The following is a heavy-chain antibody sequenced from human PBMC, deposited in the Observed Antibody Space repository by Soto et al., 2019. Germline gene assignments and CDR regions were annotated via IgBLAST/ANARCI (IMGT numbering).Heavy chain of an antibody. CDR2: LNPKSGDT. V-gene: IGHV1-2*02. Sequence: QVQLVQPGTEVKKAGASVKVTCKASGYTFTGYYIHWLRQAPGQGLEWLGWLNPKSGDTKYAQKFQGRVTMTNDTSISTAYMELSRLGSDDTAVYYCARGDFDTTANFYAGWFDPWGQGTLVTVSS. D-gene: IGHD2-21*02. CDR3: ARGDFDTTANFYAGWFDP. CDR1: GYTFTGYY. J-gene: IGHJ5*02.